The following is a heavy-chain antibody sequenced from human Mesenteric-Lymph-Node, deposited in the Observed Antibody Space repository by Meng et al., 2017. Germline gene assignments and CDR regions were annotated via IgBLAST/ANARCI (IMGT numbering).Heavy chain of an antibody. CDR2: IGYSGTI. Sequence: QLRLQESGPGLVKPSETLSPTCTVSGGSTTSTSYYWDWIRQSPAKGLEWIGTIGYSGTIVYNPSLSSRVTMTLDTSKNQFSLKLSSVTAPDTAVYYCARRVHDGSGHHYFDYWGQGTLVTVSS. CDR1: GGSTTSTSYY. J-gene: IGHJ4*02. CDR3: ARRVHDGSGHHYFDY. D-gene: IGHD3-22*01. V-gene: IGHV4-39*01.